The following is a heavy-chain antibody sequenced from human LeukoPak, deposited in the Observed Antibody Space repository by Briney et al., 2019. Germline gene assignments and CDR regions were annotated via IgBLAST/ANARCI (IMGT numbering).Heavy chain of an antibody. J-gene: IGHJ4*02. CDR1: GFTFRTHE. CDR2: ISSSGTTI. V-gene: IGHV3-48*03. Sequence: PGGSLRLSCAASGFTFRTHEMHWVRQAPGKGPEWVSYISSSGTTIYYADSVRGRFTISRDNAKNSLYLQMNSLRAEDTAVYYCAREGSTLGSSGSGNHYNFDYWGQGTLVTVSS. D-gene: IGHD3-10*01. CDR3: AREGSTLGSSGSGNHYNFDY.